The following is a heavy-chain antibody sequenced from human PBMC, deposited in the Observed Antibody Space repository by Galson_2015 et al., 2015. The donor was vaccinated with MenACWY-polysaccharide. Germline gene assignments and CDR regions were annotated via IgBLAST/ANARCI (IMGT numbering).Heavy chain of an antibody. D-gene: IGHD2-8*01. CDR1: GYTFTNYY. Sequence: SVKVSCKASGYTFTNYYIHWVRQAPGLGLEWMGVVKPSGGHPIQEQKFQGRVTMTSGTSTSTVYMEVRSLGSDDTAIYYCARAAYCTHYCYYYYYMDVWGKGTTVTVSS. CDR2: VKPSGGHP. CDR3: ARAAYCTHYCYYYYYMDV. V-gene: IGHV1-46*01. J-gene: IGHJ6*03.